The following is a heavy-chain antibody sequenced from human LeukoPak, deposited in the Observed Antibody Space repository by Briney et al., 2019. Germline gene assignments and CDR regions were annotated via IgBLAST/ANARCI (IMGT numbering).Heavy chain of an antibody. CDR1: GGSFSGYY. CDR2: INHSRST. V-gene: IGHV4-34*01. J-gene: IGHJ4*02. D-gene: IGHD3-10*01. Sequence: SETLSLTCAVYGGSFSGYYWSWIRQPPGKGLEWIGEINHSRSTNYNPSLKSRVTISVDTSKNQFSLKLSSVTAADTAVYYCARDATYYDGSGSYYIYWGQGTLVTVSS. CDR3: ARDATYYDGSGSYYIY.